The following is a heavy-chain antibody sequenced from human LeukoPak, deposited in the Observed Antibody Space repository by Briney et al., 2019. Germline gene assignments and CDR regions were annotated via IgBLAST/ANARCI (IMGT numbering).Heavy chain of an antibody. CDR1: GFTFSNYW. Sequence: GGSLRLSCVASGFTFSNYWMSWVRQAPGKGLEWVANIQQDGSEKYYVDSVKGRFTISRDNAKNSLYLQMNSLRAEDTAVYYCARDRDTVVTTHDAFDIWGQGTMVTVSS. CDR2: IQQDGSEK. CDR3: ARDRDTVVTTHDAFDI. V-gene: IGHV3-7*01. D-gene: IGHD4-23*01. J-gene: IGHJ3*02.